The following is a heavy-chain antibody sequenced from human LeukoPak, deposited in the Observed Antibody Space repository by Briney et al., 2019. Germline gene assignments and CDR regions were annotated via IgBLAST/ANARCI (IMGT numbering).Heavy chain of an antibody. Sequence: GGSLRLSCAASGFTFSSYWMSWVRQAPGKGLEWVANIKQDGSEKYYVDSVKGRFTISRDNAKNSLYLQMNSLRAEDTAVYYCARGSGYSYYYYYYGMDVWGQGTTVTVSS. CDR3: ARGSGYSYYYYYYGMDV. J-gene: IGHJ6*02. CDR2: IKQDGSEK. V-gene: IGHV3-7*01. CDR1: GFTFSSYW. D-gene: IGHD5-18*01.